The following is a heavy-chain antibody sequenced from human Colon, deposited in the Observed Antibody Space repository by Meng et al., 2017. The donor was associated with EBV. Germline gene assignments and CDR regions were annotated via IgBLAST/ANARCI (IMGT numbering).Heavy chain of an antibody. CDR2: IRSKIDGGTT. V-gene: IGHV3-15*01. CDR1: GLTFGLSW. CDR3: TTGYHTPSHDGH. Sequence: EVQLVESGGGLVEPGGSLRLSXLASGLTFGLSWMNWVRQVPGKGLEWVGRIRSKIDGGTTDYAAPVRGRFIISRDDSRSTLYLQINSPTIQDTGVYFCTTGYHTPSHDGHWGQGTLVTVSS. D-gene: IGHD3-3*01. J-gene: IGHJ4*02.